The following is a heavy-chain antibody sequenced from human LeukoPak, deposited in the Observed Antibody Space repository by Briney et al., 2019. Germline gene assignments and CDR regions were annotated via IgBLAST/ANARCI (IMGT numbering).Heavy chain of an antibody. CDR1: GGSFSGYY. CDR2: INHSGST. Sequence: KSSETLSLTCAVYGGSFSGYYWSWIRQPPGKGLEWIGEINHSGSTNYNPSLKSRVTISVDTSKNQFSLKLSSVTAADTAVYYCARRAGVRGVISDVDYWGQGTLVTVSS. J-gene: IGHJ4*02. V-gene: IGHV4-34*01. D-gene: IGHD3-10*01. CDR3: ARRAGVRGVISDVDY.